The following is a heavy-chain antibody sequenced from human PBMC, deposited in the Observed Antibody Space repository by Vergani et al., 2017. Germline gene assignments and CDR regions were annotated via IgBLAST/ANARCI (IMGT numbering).Heavy chain of an antibody. CDR2: IRDKAYNYAT. Sequence: EVHLVESGGGLVQPGESLKLSCTTSGLTFSYSAIHWVRQTSGKGLEWIGRIRDKAYNYATVYAVSVKGRFTISRDDSKKTAYLQMNGLTTEDTAVYYCFYDFWAGYDSGDVWGKGTTVTISS. V-gene: IGHV3-73*02. CDR1: GLTFSYSA. J-gene: IGHJ6*04. D-gene: IGHD3/OR15-3a*01. CDR3: FYDFWAGYDSGDV.